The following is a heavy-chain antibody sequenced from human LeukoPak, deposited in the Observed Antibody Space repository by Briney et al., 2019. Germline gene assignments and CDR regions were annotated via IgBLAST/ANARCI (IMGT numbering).Heavy chain of an antibody. D-gene: IGHD1-26*01. J-gene: IGHJ4*02. Sequence: PGGSLRLSCAASGFTVSSNYMSWVRQAPGKGLEWVATIKQDGSEKYYGDSVKGRFTISRDNAQNSLFLQMNSLRDEDAAVYFCASMWEGGYWGQGTLVTVSS. CDR1: GFTVSSNY. CDR3: ASMWEGGY. V-gene: IGHV3-7*01. CDR2: IKQDGSEK.